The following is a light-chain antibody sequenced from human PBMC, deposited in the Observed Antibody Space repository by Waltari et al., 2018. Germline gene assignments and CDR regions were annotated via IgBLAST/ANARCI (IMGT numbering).Light chain of an antibody. CDR3: SSYAGSNNLV. CDR1: SSDAGGHNY. V-gene: IGLV2-8*01. J-gene: IGLJ1*01. Sequence: QSALTQPPSASGSPGQSVTISCTGTSSDAGGHNYVSWYQQHPGKAPKLMIYEVSKRPSGVPDRFSGSKSGNTASLTVSGLQAEDEADYYCSSYAGSNNLVFGTGTRVTVL. CDR2: EVS.